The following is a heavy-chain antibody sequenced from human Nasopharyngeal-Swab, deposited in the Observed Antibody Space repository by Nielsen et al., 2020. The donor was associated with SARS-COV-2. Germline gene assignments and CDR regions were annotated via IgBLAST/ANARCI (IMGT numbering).Heavy chain of an antibody. Sequence: SQTLSLTCAISGDYVSSVSAAWPWIRQSPSRGLEWLGRTYYRSTWYHDYAVSVKGRITISADTSKNEFSLQLNSVTPEDTAVYYCARGSVAVAGPVYNWFDPWGQGTQVTVSS. CDR3: ARGSVAVAGPVYNWFDP. D-gene: IGHD6-19*01. V-gene: IGHV6-1*01. CDR1: GDYVSSVSAA. J-gene: IGHJ5*02. CDR2: TYYRSTWYH.